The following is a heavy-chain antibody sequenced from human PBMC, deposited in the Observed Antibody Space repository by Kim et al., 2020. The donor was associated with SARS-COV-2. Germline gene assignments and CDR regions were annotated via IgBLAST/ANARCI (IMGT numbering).Heavy chain of an antibody. Sequence: GGSLRLSCAASGFTFSTYAMSWVRQAPGKGLEWVSGISGGGRTIQYADSVKGRFTISRDNSKNMLYLQMNSLITEDTAIYYCADTWYGRVFWGQGTLVTV. CDR1: GFTFSTYA. J-gene: IGHJ4*02. V-gene: IGHV3-23*01. CDR3: ADTWYGRVF. D-gene: IGHD6-13*01. CDR2: ISGGGRTI.